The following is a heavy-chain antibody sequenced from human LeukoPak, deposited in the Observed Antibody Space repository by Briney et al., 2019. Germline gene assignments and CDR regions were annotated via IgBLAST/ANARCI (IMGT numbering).Heavy chain of an antibody. D-gene: IGHD4-17*01. CDR3: AKGAVTDIYYFDY. CDR1: GGSISSS. CDR2: ISNDGSNK. Sequence: LSLTCSVSGGSISSSSYYWDWIRQPPGKGLEWVAVISNDGSNKYYADSVKGRFTISRDNSKNTLYLQMNSLRAEDTAVYYCAKGAVTDIYYFDYWGQGTLVTVSS. V-gene: IGHV3-30*18. J-gene: IGHJ4*02.